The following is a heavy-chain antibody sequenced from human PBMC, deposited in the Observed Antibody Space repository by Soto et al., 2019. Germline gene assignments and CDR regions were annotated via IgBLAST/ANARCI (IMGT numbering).Heavy chain of an antibody. CDR3: ARGIWVATTAGYYLDS. J-gene: IGHJ4*02. V-gene: IGHV1-3*01. CDR2: INAGNGKT. Sequence: QVHLVQSGPEVQKPGASVKVSCKASGYTFTNYAIHWVRQAPGQRLEWMGWINAGNGKTKYSQNFQARVTLTRDTSASIVHMEVNSLRSEDTALCYGARGIWVATTAGYYLDSWCQATLVTVSS. CDR1: GYTFTNYA. D-gene: IGHD5-12*01.